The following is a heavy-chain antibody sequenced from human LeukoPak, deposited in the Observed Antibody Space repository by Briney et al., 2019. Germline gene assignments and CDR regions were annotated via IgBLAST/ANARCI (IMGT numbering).Heavy chain of an antibody. CDR2: IWYDGSNK. V-gene: IGHV3-33*01. CDR3: ARARRCSGGSCYRSQFDY. J-gene: IGHJ4*02. Sequence: PGGSLRLSCAASGFTFSSYGLHWVRQAPGRGLEWVTLIWYDGSNKYYADSVKGRFSISRDNSKNTLFLQMNSLRAEDTAVYYCARARRCSGGSCYRSQFDYWGQGTLVTVSS. D-gene: IGHD2-15*01. CDR1: GFTFSSYG.